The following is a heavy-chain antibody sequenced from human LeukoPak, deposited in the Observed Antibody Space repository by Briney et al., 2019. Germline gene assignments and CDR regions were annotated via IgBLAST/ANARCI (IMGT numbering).Heavy chain of an antibody. CDR1: GFTFSDYY. CDR2: ISSSGSTI. J-gene: IGHJ5*02. V-gene: IGHV3-11*01. D-gene: IGHD3-22*01. CDR3: ARAGPSGYYYDSSGYYRWFDP. Sequence: GGSLRLSCAASGFTFSDYYMSWIRQVPGKGLEWVSYISSSGSTIYYADSVKGRFTISRDNAKNSLYLQMNSLRAEDTAVYYCARAGPSGYYYDSSGYYRWFDPWGQGTLVTVSS.